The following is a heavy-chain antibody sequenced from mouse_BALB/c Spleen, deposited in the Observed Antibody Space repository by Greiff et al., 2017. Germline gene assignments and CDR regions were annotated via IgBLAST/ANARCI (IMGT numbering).Heavy chain of an antibody. CDR3: TREDYRYDGNAMDY. CDR1: GFTFSSYT. D-gene: IGHD2-14*01. Sequence: EVKLVESGGGLVKPGGSLKLSCAASGFTFSSYTMSWVRQTPEKRLEWVATISSGGSYTYYPDSVKGRFTISRDNAKNTLYLQMSSLKSEDTAMYYCTREDYRYDGNAMDYWGQGTSVTVAS. V-gene: IGHV5-6-4*01. J-gene: IGHJ4*01. CDR2: ISSGGSYT.